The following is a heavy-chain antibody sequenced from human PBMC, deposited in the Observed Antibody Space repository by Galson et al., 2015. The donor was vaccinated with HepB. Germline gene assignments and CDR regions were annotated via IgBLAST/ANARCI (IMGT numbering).Heavy chain of an antibody. CDR2: INPNSGGT. CDR3: ARDLSPAYYDFWSGYYRDAFDI. D-gene: IGHD3-3*01. J-gene: IGHJ3*02. CDR1: GYTFTGYY. V-gene: IGHV1-2*02. Sequence: SVKVSCKASGYTFTGYYMHWVRQAPGQGLEWMGWINPNSGGTNYAQKFQGRVTMTRDTSISTAYMELSRLRSDDTAVYYCARDLSPAYYDFWSGYYRDAFDIWGQGTMVTVSS.